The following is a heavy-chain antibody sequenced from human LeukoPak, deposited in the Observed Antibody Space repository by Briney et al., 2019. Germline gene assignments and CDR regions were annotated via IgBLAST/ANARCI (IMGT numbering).Heavy chain of an antibody. D-gene: IGHD3-3*01. CDR2: IYASGTT. Sequence: SETLSLTCTVSGGSISSYFWSWIRQPPGKRLEWIGRIYASGTTNYNPSLQSRVTISGDTSKNQVSLKLSSVTAADTAIYYCARVKTTISYYYMDVWGKGTTVIVSS. J-gene: IGHJ6*03. CDR3: ARVKTTISYYYMDV. CDR1: GGSISSYF. V-gene: IGHV4-59*01.